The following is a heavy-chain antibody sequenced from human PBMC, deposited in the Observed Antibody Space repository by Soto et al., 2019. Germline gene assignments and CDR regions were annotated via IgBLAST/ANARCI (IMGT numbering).Heavy chain of an antibody. V-gene: IGHV1-46*01. Sequence: ASVKVSCKASGYTFSSYYMHWVLQAPGQGLEWMGIINPSGGSTSYAQKFQGRVTMTRDTSTSTVYMELSSLRSEDTAVYYCASSLYDFWRGYPGDDYYFDSWGQGTPVTVSS. CDR3: ASSLYDFWRGYPGDDYYFDS. D-gene: IGHD3-3*01. CDR1: GYTFSSYY. J-gene: IGHJ4*02. CDR2: INPSGGST.